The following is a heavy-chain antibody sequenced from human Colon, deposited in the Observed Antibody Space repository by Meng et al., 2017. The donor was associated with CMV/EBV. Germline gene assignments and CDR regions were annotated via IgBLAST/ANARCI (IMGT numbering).Heavy chain of an antibody. CDR3: ASLSGGDFDY. CDR2: INPITGGT. J-gene: IGHJ4*02. D-gene: IGHD1-26*01. V-gene: IGHV1-2*02. Sequence: LRQSGARVLTPGASVKLYCNASGSFFTVCFMYWLRQPPGQGLEWLGVINPITGGTNYTQKFQGRVTMTRDTSMNTAYMELSRLRADDTAVYYCASLSGGDFDYWGQGTLVTVSS. CDR1: GSFFTVCF.